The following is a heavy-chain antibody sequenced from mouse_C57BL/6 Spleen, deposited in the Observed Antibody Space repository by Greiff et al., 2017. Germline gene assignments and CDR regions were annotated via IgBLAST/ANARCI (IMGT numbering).Heavy chain of an antibody. Sequence: EVKLQESGGDLVKPGGSLKLSCAASGFTFSSYGMSWVRQTPDKRLEWVATISSGGSYTYYPDSVKGRFTISRDNAKNTLYLQMSSLKSEDTAMYYCARQDYDYDGYAMDYWGQGTSVTVSS. CDR1: GFTFSSYG. CDR3: ARQDYDYDGYAMDY. V-gene: IGHV5-6*01. CDR2: ISSGGSYT. J-gene: IGHJ4*01. D-gene: IGHD2-4*01.